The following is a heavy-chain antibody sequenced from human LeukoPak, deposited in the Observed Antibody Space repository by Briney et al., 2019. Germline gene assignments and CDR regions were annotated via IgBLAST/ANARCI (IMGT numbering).Heavy chain of an antibody. CDR3: ARVPDDYGDYYFDY. J-gene: IGHJ4*02. Sequence: ASVKASCKASGYTFTGNYMHWVRQAPGQGLEWMGWINPNSGGTNYAQKFQGRVTMTRDTSISTAYMELSRLRSEDTAVYYCARVPDDYGDYYFDYWGQGTLVTVSS. CDR1: GYTFTGNY. CDR2: INPNSGGT. D-gene: IGHD4-17*01. V-gene: IGHV1-2*02.